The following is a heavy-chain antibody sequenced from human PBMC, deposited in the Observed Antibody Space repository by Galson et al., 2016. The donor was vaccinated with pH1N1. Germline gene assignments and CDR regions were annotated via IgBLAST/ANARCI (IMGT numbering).Heavy chain of an antibody. CDR2: IVPILGTI. J-gene: IGHJ5*02. Sequence: SVKVSCKASGGTFSSNTVSWVRQAPGHGLEWVGRIVPILGTINYPQKFQGRVTINADESTSTAFLELSSLRSEETAIYYCAIMQRYYFDSSSYYFPWGQGTLVIVSS. CDR3: AIMQRYYFDSSSYYFP. V-gene: IGHV1-69*13. D-gene: IGHD3-22*01. CDR1: GGTFSSNT.